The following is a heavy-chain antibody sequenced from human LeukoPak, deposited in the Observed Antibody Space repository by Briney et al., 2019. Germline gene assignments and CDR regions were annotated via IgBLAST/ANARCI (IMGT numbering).Heavy chain of an antibody. CDR3: ARERLYYDYVWGSYRQRLAFDY. CDR2: INHSGST. D-gene: IGHD3-16*02. Sequence: GYXWSXIRQPPGKGLEWIGEINHSGSTNYNPSLKSRVTISVDTSKNQFSLKLSSVTAADTAVYYCARERLYYDYVWGSYRQRLAFDYWGQGTLVTVSS. CDR1: GYX. V-gene: IGHV4-34*01. J-gene: IGHJ4*02.